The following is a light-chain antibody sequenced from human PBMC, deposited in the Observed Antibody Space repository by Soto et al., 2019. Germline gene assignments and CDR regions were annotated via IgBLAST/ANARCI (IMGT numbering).Light chain of an antibody. CDR1: NSNIGAGYD. CDR2: GNS. Sequence: QSVLTQPPSVSGAPGQRVTISCTGSNSNIGAGYDVHWYQQLPGTAPKLLIYGNSNRPSGVPDRFSGSKSGTSGSLAITGLQAEDEADYYCSSYAGSSTLYVFGTGTKVTVL. CDR3: SSYAGSSTLYV. V-gene: IGLV1-40*01. J-gene: IGLJ1*01.